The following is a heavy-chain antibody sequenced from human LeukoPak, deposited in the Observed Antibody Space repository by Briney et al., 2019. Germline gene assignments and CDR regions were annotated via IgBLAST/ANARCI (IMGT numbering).Heavy chain of an antibody. Sequence: PGGSLRLSCAASGFTFDDYGMTWVRQAPGKGLEWVSGINWNGGSTGYADSVKGRFTISRDNTKNSLYLRMNSLRAEDSAFYYCAREKAVPGTGMFYYHYMDVWGKGTTVTVSS. CDR1: GFTFDDYG. CDR2: INWNGGST. V-gene: IGHV3-20*04. J-gene: IGHJ6*03. D-gene: IGHD6-13*01. CDR3: AREKAVPGTGMFYYHYMDV.